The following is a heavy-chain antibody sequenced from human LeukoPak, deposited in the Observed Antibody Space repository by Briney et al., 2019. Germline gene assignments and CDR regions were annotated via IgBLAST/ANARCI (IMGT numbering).Heavy chain of an antibody. CDR1: GFTFSSYT. V-gene: IGHV3-48*04. CDR3: ARDRDIVVVPAAILVY. J-gene: IGHJ4*02. D-gene: IGHD2-2*02. CDR2: ISSSTSTI. Sequence: GGSLRLSCAASGFTFSSYTMNWVRQAPGKGLEWVSYISSSTSTIYYADSVKGRFTISRDNAKNSLYLQMNSLRAEDTAVYYCARDRDIVVVPAAILVYWGQGTLVTVSS.